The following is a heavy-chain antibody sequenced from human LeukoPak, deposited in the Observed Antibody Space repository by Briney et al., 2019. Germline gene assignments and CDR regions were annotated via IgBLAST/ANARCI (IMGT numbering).Heavy chain of an antibody. J-gene: IGHJ4*02. V-gene: IGHV3-11*01. D-gene: IGHD3-22*01. Sequence: GGSLRLSCAASGFTFSDYYMSWIRQAPGKGLEWVSYISSSGSTIYYADSVKGRFTISRDNAKNSLYLQMNSLRAEDTAVYYCAKDLEDYYDSSGYLYWGQGTLVTVSS. CDR1: GFTFSDYY. CDR3: AKDLEDYYDSSGYLY. CDR2: ISSSGSTI.